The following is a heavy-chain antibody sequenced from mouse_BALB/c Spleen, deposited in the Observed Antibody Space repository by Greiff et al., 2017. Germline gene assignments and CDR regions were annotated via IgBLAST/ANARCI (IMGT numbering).Heavy chain of an antibody. CDR2: INPGSGGT. CDR3: ARDDGYAMDY. J-gene: IGHJ4*01. Sequence: VKLQESGAELVRPGTSVKVSCKASGYAFTNYLIEWVKQRPGQGLEWIGVINPGSGGTNYNEKFKGKATLTADKSSSTAYMQLSSLTSDDSAVYFCARDDGYAMDYWGQGTSVTVSS. D-gene: IGHD2-3*01. CDR1: GYAFTNYL. V-gene: IGHV1-54*01.